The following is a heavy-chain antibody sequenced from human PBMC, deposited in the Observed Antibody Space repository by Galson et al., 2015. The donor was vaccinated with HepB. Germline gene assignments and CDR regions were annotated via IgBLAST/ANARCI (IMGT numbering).Heavy chain of an antibody. D-gene: IGHD3-3*01. CDR1: GFTFSNAW. V-gene: IGHV3-15*07. J-gene: IGHJ4*02. CDR3: TTELGYDFWSGLNDY. Sequence: SLRLSCAASGFTFSNAWMNWVRQAPGKGLEWVGRIKSKTDGGTTDYAAPVKGRFTISRDDSKNTLYLQMNSLKTEDTAVYYCTTELGYDFWSGLNDYWGQGTLVTVSS. CDR2: IKSKTDGGTT.